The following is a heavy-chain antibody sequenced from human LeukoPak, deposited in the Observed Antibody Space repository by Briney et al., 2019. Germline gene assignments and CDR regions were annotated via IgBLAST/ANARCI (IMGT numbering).Heavy chain of an antibody. CDR1: GFTFSSYW. D-gene: IGHD6-19*01. CDR3: ARRGRGYSSGCLGY. V-gene: IGHV3-7*01. Sequence: GGSLRLSCAASGFTFSSYWMSWVRQAPGKGLEWVANIKQDGSEKYYVDSVKGRFTISRDNAKNSLYLQMNSLRAEDTAVYYCARRGRGYSSGCLGYWGQGTLVTVSS. CDR2: IKQDGSEK. J-gene: IGHJ4*02.